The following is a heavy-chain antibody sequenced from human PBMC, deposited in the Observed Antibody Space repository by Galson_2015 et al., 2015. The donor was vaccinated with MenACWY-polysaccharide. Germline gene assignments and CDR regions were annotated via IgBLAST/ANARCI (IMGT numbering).Heavy chain of an antibody. J-gene: IGHJ5*02. D-gene: IGHD2-15*01. Sequence: SLRLSCAAPGFSFNTYWMHWVRHAPGKGLVWVSRINGDGSATGYADSVRGRFTISRDNAKNTLCLEMNSLRAEDTAVYYCTKAGAKYRRGSSCDFNWFDPWGQGTLVSVSS. CDR2: INGDGSAT. V-gene: IGHV3-74*01. CDR1: GFSFNTYW. CDR3: TKAGAKYRRGSSCDFNWFDP.